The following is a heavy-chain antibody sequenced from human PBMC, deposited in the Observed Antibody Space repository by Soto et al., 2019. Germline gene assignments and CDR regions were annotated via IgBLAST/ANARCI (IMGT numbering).Heavy chain of an antibody. Sequence: SETLSLTCAVYGGSFSGYYWSWIRQPPGKGLEWIGEINHSGSTNYNPSLKSRVTISVDTSKNQFSLKLSSVTAADTAVYYCARGARTMVRGVIIIWFDPWGQGTLVTVSS. CDR1: GGSFSGYY. CDR3: ARGARTMVRGVIIIWFDP. D-gene: IGHD3-10*01. V-gene: IGHV4-34*01. CDR2: INHSGST. J-gene: IGHJ5*02.